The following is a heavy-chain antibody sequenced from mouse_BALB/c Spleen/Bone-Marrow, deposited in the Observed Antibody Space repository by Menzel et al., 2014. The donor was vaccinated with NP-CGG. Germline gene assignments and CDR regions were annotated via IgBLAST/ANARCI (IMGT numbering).Heavy chain of an antibody. D-gene: IGHD2-10*01. J-gene: IGHJ4*01. CDR2: INSGSSTI. CDR3: VRPYNYAMDY. CDR1: GFTFSSFG. V-gene: IGHV5-17*02. Sequence: EVKLMESGGGLVQPGGSRKLSCAASGFTFSSFGMHWVRQAPEKGLEWVAYINSGSSTIYYADTVKGRFTIARDNPKNTLFLQMTSLRSEDTAMYSRVRPYNYAMDYWGQGTSVTVSS.